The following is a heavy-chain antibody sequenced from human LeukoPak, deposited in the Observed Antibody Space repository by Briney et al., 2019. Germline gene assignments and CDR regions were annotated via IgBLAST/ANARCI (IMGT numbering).Heavy chain of an antibody. V-gene: IGHV4-31*03. Sequence: SETLSLTCTVSGGSISSGGYYWSWIRQHPGKGLEWIGYIYYSGSTYYNPSLKSRVTISVDTSKNQFSLKLSSVTAADTAVYYCASSAGDSDILTGYSSNWFDPWGQGALVTVSS. CDR3: ASSAGDSDILTGYSSNWFDP. D-gene: IGHD3-9*01. CDR1: GGSISSGGYY. CDR2: IYYSGST. J-gene: IGHJ5*02.